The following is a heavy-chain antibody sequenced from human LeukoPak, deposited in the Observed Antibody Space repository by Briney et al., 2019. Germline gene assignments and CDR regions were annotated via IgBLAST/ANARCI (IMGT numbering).Heavy chain of an antibody. V-gene: IGHV4-59*08. D-gene: IGHD2-2*01. J-gene: IGHJ6*02. CDR1: GASITSYY. CDR2: IHYNGDT. CDR3: ARHSEEYLDAMDV. Sequence: PSEALSLTCTVSGASITSYYWSWVRQAPGKGLEWIAYIHYNGDTKDNPSLKGRVTTALDTTGNQFSRKVTSVTAADTAVYYCARHSEEYLDAMDVWGQGTTVTVSS.